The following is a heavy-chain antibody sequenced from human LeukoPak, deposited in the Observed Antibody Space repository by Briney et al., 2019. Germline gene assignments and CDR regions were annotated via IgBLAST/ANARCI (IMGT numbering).Heavy chain of an antibody. Sequence: PGGSLRLSCAASEFTFNGYAMSWVRQAPGKGPEWVSTITENGDRSYYTDSVKGRFTISRDISKNTLYLEMNRLRAEDTAVYYCAKGLPVSDFWSGNGYYYGMDVWGQGTTVTVS. CDR1: EFTFNGYA. CDR3: AKGLPVSDFWSGNGYYYGMDV. V-gene: IGHV3-23*01. J-gene: IGHJ6*02. CDR2: ITENGDRS. D-gene: IGHD3-3*01.